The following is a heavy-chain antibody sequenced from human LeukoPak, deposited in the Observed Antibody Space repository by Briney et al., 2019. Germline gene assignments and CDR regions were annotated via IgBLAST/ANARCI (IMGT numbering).Heavy chain of an antibody. CDR2: INPISGGT. Sequence: ASLKVSCKASGYTFTGYNMHWVRQAPGQGLEWMGCINPISGGTNYAQKFQGRVTRTRDTSSSTAYMELSRLRSDDTAVYYCARAREKATREDYWGQGTLVTVSS. D-gene: IGHD5-24*01. CDR1: GYTFTGYN. V-gene: IGHV1-2*02. J-gene: IGHJ4*02. CDR3: ARAREKATREDY.